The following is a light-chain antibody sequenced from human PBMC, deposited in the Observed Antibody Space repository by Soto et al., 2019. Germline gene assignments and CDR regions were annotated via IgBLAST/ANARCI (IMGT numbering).Light chain of an antibody. V-gene: IGLV1-44*01. CDR2: DSD. CDR1: SSNIGSHI. Sequence: SVLTQAPSASGTPGQRVTISCSGTSSNIGSHIVNWYQQLPGTAPKFLMYDSDQRPSGVPDRFSGSRSGTSASLAISGLQSEDEADYYCAVWDDSLNGLVFGGGTKLTVL. CDR3: AVWDDSLNGLV. J-gene: IGLJ2*01.